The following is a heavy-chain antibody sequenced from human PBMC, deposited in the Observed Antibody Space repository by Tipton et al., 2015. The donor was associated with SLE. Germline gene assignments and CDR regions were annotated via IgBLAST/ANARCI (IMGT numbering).Heavy chain of an antibody. Sequence: SLRLSCAASGFTFSSYGMHWVRQAPGKGLEWVAVIWYDGSNKYHADSVKGRFTISRDNSKNTLYLQMNSLRAEDTAVYYCAKPSYYYDSSVGPAFDYWGQGTLVTVSS. CDR1: GFTFSSYG. CDR2: IWYDGSNK. CDR3: AKPSYYYDSSVGPAFDY. J-gene: IGHJ4*02. D-gene: IGHD3-22*01. V-gene: IGHV3-33*06.